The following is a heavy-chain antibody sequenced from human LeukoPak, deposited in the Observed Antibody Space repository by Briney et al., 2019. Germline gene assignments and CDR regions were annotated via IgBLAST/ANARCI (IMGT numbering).Heavy chain of an antibody. J-gene: IGHJ5*02. V-gene: IGHV1-69*13. CDR2: IIPIFGTA. CDR1: GGTFSSYA. CDR3: ARDRVGYCSSTSCYGEQFDP. D-gene: IGHD2-2*01. Sequence: SVKVSCKASGGTFSSYAISWVRQAPGQGLEWMGGIIPIFGTANYAQKFQGRVTITADESTSTAYMELSSLRSEDTAVYYCARDRVGYCSSTSCYGEQFDPWGQGTLVTVS.